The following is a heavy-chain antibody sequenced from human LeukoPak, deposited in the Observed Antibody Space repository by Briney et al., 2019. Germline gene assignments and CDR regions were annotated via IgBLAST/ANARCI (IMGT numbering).Heavy chain of an antibody. D-gene: IGHD4-11*01. CDR2: INPNSGGT. J-gene: IGHJ6*02. CDR3: ARDEVTTCGMDV. V-gene: IGHV1-2*02. Sequence: GASVRVSCKASGYTFTGYYMHWVRQAPGQGLEWMGWINPNSGGTNYAQKFQGRVTMTRDTSISTAYMELSRLRSDDTAVYYCARDEVTTCGMDVWGQGTTVTVSS. CDR1: GYTFTGYY.